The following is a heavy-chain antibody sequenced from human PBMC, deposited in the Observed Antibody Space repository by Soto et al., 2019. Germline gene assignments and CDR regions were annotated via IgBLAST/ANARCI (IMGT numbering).Heavy chain of an antibody. V-gene: IGHV4-31*03. CDR2: IYYSGNT. Sequence: SETLSLTCTVSGGSISSGAYYWTWIRQHPGKGLEWIGFIYYSGNTYYNPSLKSRISISVDTSKNRFSLKLSSVTAADTAVYYCARLSVILSLSPVYFEYWGQGFLVPVS. CDR3: ARLSVILSLSPVYFEY. J-gene: IGHJ4*02. CDR1: GGSISSGAYY. D-gene: IGHD2-15*01.